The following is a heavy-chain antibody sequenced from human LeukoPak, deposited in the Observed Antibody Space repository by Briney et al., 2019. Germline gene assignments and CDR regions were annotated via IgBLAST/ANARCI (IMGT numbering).Heavy chain of an antibody. CDR2: VYYTGST. CDR1: GDSVTSGTFY. Sequence: SETLSLTCTVSGDSVTSGTFYWAWLRQPPGTGLEWIATVYYTGSTYYNPSLKSRVTISMDTSKNQFSLDLRSVVAPDTAVYYCARHSGSGSLSRPFDPWGRGTLVTVSS. J-gene: IGHJ5*02. D-gene: IGHD3-10*01. V-gene: IGHV4-39*01. CDR3: ARHSGSGSLSRPFDP.